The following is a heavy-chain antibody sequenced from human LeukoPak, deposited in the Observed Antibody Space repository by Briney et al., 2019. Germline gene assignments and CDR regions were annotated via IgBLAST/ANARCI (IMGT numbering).Heavy chain of an antibody. CDR3: ARRRGTGLRWFDP. Sequence: SETLSLTCAVYGGSFSGYYWSWIRQPPGKGLEWIGEINHSGSTNYNPSLKSRVTISVDTSKNQFSLKLSSVTAADTAVYYCARRRGTGLRWFDPWGQGTLVTVSS. V-gene: IGHV4-34*01. CDR2: INHSGST. CDR1: GGSFSGYY. D-gene: IGHD4-17*01. J-gene: IGHJ5*02.